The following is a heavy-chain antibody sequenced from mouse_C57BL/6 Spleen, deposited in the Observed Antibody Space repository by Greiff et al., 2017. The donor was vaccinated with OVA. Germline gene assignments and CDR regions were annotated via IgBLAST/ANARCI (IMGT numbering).Heavy chain of an antibody. D-gene: IGHD1-1*01. Sequence: QVQLQQSGPGLVQPSQSLSITCTVSGFSLTSYGVHWVRQSPGQGLEWLGVIWRGGSTDYNAAFISRLSIRKDNSKSQVFFKMNSLQADDTAIYYCARMDYYGSSYDAMDYWGQGTSVTVSS. J-gene: IGHJ4*01. CDR3: ARMDYYGSSYDAMDY. V-gene: IGHV2-2*01. CDR2: IWRGGST. CDR1: GFSLTSYG.